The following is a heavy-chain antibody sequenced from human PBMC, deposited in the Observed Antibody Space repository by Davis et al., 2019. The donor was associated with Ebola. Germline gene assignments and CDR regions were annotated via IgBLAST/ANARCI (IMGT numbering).Heavy chain of an antibody. J-gene: IGHJ4*02. CDR3: AHSPTVTTHFDS. D-gene: IGHD4-17*01. CDR2: ISWDGDK. V-gene: IGHV2-5*02. CDR1: GFSFSTTGVN. Sequence: SGPTLVKHTQTLTLTCSFSGFSFSTTGVNVGWIRQLSGKVLDWLALISWDGDKRYHASLASRLSITKDTSKSQVVLTLTNMGPVDTATYYCAHSPTVTTHFDSWGPGTLVTVSS.